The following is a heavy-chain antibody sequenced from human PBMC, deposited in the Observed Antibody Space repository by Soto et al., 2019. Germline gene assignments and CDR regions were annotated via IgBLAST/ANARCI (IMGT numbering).Heavy chain of an antibody. CDR1: GGTFSSYG. Sequence: QVQLVQSGAEVKKPGSSVKVSCKASGGTFSSYGISWVRQAPGQGLEWMGGIIPIFGTANYAQKFQGRVTITADESTSTAYMELSSLRAEDTAVYYCARDRGMSNWNDVGYYYGMDVWGQGTTVTVSS. CDR3: ARDRGMSNWNDVGYYYGMDV. CDR2: IIPIFGTA. D-gene: IGHD1-20*01. V-gene: IGHV1-69*12. J-gene: IGHJ6*02.